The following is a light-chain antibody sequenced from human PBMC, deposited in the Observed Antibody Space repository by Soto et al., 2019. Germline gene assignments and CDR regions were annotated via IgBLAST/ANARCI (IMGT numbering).Light chain of an antibody. CDR3: QSYDSSLSGSV. V-gene: IGLV1-40*01. J-gene: IGLJ3*02. CDR2: GNT. CDR1: ISNIGAGYD. Sequence: QSVLTQPPSLSGAPGQMVTISCTGSISNIGAGYDVHWYQQLPGTAPKLLIYGNTNRPSGVPDRFSGSKSGTSASLAISRLQAEDEADYFCQSYDSSLSGSVFSGGTKVTV.